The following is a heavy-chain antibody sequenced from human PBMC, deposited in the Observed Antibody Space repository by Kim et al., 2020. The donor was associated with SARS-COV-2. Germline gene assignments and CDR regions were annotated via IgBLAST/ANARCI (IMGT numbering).Heavy chain of an antibody. V-gene: IGHV4-4*02. Sequence: SETLSLTCVVSSASISSSSCWSWVRQPPGKGLEWIGEVDHSGTTSYNVSLKNRVSILVDKSKNQFSLRLTSVSAADTAVYYCARGVSSAWTLRAWFDPWGQGTLVTVS. CDR1: SASISSSSC. D-gene: IGHD3-22*01. CDR2: VDHSGTT. CDR3: ARGVSSAWTLRAWFDP. J-gene: IGHJ5*02.